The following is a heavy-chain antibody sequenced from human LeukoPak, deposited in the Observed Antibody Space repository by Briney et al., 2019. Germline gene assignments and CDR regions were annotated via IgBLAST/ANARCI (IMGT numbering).Heavy chain of an antibody. CDR2: IYYSGST. J-gene: IGHJ3*02. D-gene: IGHD2-15*01. Sequence: SETLSLTCTVSGGPISSYYWSWIRQPPGKGLEWIGYIYYSGSTNYNPSLKSRVTISVDTSKNQFSLKLSSVTAADTAVYYCARDYCSGGSCYSGYAFDIWGQGTMVTVSS. CDR3: ARDYCSGGSCYSGYAFDI. V-gene: IGHV4-59*01. CDR1: GGPISSYY.